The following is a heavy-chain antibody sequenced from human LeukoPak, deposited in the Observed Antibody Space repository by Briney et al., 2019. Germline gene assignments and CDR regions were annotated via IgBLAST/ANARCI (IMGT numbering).Heavy chain of an antibody. V-gene: IGHV3-30*18. J-gene: IGHJ6*02. CDR1: GFIFSSYG. D-gene: IGHD2-21*01. Sequence: GGSLRLSCAASGFIFSSYGIHWVRQAPGKGLEWVAVISDDAINKYYADSVKGRFTISRDNSKNTLYLQMNSLRAEDTAVYFCAKDRVIEATVAREPYYYGMDVWGQGTTVTVSS. CDR3: AKDRVIEATVAREPYYYGMDV. CDR2: ISDDAINK.